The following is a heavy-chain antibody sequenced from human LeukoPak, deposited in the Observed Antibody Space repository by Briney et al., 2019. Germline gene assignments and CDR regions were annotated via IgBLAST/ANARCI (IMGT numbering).Heavy chain of an antibody. CDR2: IKQDGSEK. D-gene: IGHD3-22*01. Sequence: GGSLRLSCAASGFTFSSYWMSWVRQAPGKGLEWVANIKQDGSEKYYVDSVKGRFTISRDNAKNSLYLQMNSLRAEDTAVYYCARDTHYYGSSGSNSLTYWGQGTLVTVSS. J-gene: IGHJ4*02. CDR1: GFTFSSYW. V-gene: IGHV3-7*01. CDR3: ARDTHYYGSSGSNSLTY.